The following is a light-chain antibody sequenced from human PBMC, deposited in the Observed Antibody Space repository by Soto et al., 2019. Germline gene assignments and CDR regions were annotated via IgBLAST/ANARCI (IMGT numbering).Light chain of an antibody. V-gene: IGKV4-1*01. J-gene: IGKJ1*01. Sequence: DIVMTQSPDSLAVSLGERATINCKSSQNVLKSSNNNNYLAWYQQKPGQPPNLLIYWASTRESGVPDRFSGSGSGTDFTLTISSLQAEDVAVYYCQQYYSAPWTFGQGTKVEIK. CDR2: WAS. CDR3: QQYYSAPWT. CDR1: QNVLKSSNNNNY.